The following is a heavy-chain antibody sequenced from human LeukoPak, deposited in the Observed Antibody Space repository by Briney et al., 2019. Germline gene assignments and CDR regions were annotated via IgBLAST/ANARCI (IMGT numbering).Heavy chain of an antibody. CDR1: GGSISSSNW. CDR3: ARVSYSGSYYWFDP. J-gene: IGHJ5*02. CDR2: IYHSGST. Sequence: SGTLSLTCAVSGGSISSSNWWSWVRQPPGKGLEWIGEIYHSGSTSYNPSLKSRVTISVDKSKNQFSLKLSSVTAADTAVYYCARVSYSGSYYWFDPWGQGTLVTVSS. V-gene: IGHV4-4*02. D-gene: IGHD1-26*01.